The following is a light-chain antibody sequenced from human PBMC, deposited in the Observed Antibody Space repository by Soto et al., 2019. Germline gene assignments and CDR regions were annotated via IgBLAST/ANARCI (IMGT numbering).Light chain of an antibody. CDR2: EVT. CDR3: SPYPTTSTYV. J-gene: IGLJ1*01. CDR1: SSDVGGYDY. V-gene: IGLV2-14*01. Sequence: QSVLTQPASVSGSPGQTITISCTGTSSDVGGYDYVSWYQQHPDKAPRFMIYEVTNRPSGVSHRFSGSKSGNTASLTISGLQAEDEADYYCSPYPTTSTYVFGTGIKVTVL.